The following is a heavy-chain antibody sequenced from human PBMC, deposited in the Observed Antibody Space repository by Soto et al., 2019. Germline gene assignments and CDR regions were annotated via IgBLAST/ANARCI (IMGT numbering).Heavy chain of an antibody. V-gene: IGHV3-74*01. Sequence: EVQLVESGGGLVQPGGSLRLSFAASGFPFSSYWMHWVRQPPGKGLVWVSGINSDGRSTNYADSVKGRFTIARDNAKNTLYLQMNSLRAEDTAVYYCAMGGSLNWSFDLWGRGTLVTVSS. D-gene: IGHD1-26*01. J-gene: IGHJ2*01. CDR3: AMGGSLNWSFDL. CDR2: INSDGRST. CDR1: GFPFSSYW.